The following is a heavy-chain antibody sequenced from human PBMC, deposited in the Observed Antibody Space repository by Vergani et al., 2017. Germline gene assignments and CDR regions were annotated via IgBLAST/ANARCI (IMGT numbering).Heavy chain of an antibody. CDR2: IYYNGST. CDR1: GGSISSSSHF. D-gene: IGHD3-16*01. V-gene: IGHV4-39*01. CDR3: ARHDSGHYDSSYYGLDV. Sequence: QVQLQESGPGVVKPSQTLSLTCAVSGGSISSSSHFWGWLRQTPGKGLEWIGSIYYNGSTYYNPSLKSRVSISVDTSKNQFSLKLSSVTAADSAVYYCARHDSGHYDSSYYGLDVWGQGTTVTVSS. J-gene: IGHJ6*02.